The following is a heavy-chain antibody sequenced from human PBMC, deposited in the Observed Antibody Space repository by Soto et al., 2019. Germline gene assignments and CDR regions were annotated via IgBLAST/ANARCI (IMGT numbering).Heavy chain of an antibody. J-gene: IGHJ6*02. D-gene: IGHD2-21*02. CDR3: VHSRCGGDCLRSYSSHYYYGMDV. CDR1: GFSLSTGGLG. Sequence: QITLKESGPPLVKPTQTLTLTCTFSGFSLSTGGLGVGWIRQPPGEALEWLALIYWDDDKRYSPSLRSRLTITXDXSXNEXVLIMTNMDPVDTATYYCVHSRCGGDCLRSYSSHYYYGMDVWGQGTTVTVSS. V-gene: IGHV2-5*02. CDR2: IYWDDDK.